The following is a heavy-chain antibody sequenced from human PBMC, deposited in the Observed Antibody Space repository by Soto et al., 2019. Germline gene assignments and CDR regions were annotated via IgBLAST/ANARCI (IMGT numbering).Heavy chain of an antibody. J-gene: IGHJ5*02. Sequence: EVQLLESGGGLVQPGGSLRLSCAASGFTFSSYAMSWVRQAPGKGLEGVSAISGSGGSTYYADSVKGRFTISRDNSKNTLYLQMNSLRAEDTAVYYCAKASCSGGSCYSFRWFDPWGQGTLVTVSS. CDR2: ISGSGGST. CDR3: AKASCSGGSCYSFRWFDP. D-gene: IGHD2-15*01. V-gene: IGHV3-23*01. CDR1: GFTFSSYA.